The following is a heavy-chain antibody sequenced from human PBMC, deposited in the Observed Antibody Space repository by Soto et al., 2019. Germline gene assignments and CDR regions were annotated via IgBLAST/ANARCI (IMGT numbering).Heavy chain of an antibody. D-gene: IGHD3-9*01. CDR1: GFSLSTSGVG. CDR3: AHRTYDLLTGYGRGCFDS. CDR2: IYWVDDK. J-gene: IGHJ4*02. Sequence: QITLKESGPTLVKPTQTLTLTCTFSGFSLSTSGVGVGWIRQPPGKALEWLALIYWVDDKRYSPSLKSRLTITKDTSNTQVVHTMPNMDPVDAATYYCAHRTYDLLTGYGRGCFDSWGQGPLVTVSS. V-gene: IGHV2-5*02.